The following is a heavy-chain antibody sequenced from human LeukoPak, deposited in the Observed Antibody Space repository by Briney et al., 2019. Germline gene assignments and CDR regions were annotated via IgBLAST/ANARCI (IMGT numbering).Heavy chain of an antibody. CDR3: ARAERYYYGSGSLDY. V-gene: IGHV4-59*12. J-gene: IGHJ4*02. Sequence: SEALSLTCTVSGVSISSYYWSWLRQPPGKGLEWIGYIYYSGSTNYNPSLKSRVTMSVDTSKNQFSLKLSSVTAADTAVYYCARAERYYYGSGSLDYWGQGTLVTVSS. D-gene: IGHD3-10*01. CDR1: GVSISSYY. CDR2: IYYSGST.